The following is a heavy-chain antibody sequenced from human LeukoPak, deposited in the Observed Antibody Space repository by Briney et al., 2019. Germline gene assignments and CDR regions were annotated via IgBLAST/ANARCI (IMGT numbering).Heavy chain of an antibody. V-gene: IGHV1-69*04. CDR3: AKVDHQTRDSSPH. D-gene: IGHD3-22*01. CDR2: IIPFLGRP. J-gene: IGHJ4*02. CDR1: GDPYSTYA. Sequence: ASVKVSCKGSGDPYSTYAISWVPQAPGQGLEWMGRIIPFLGRPDYAQRFQGRVTITADKSTSTVYMELNSLRSEDTGVYYCAKVDHQTRDSSPHWGQGTLVTVSS.